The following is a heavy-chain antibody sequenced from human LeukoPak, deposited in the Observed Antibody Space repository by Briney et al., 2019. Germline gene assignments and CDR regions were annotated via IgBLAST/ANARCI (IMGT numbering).Heavy chain of an antibody. CDR1: GFTFATYA. CDR3: ARDRGGLRYIDY. J-gene: IGHJ4*02. CDR2: ISGSGATT. V-gene: IGHV3-23*01. D-gene: IGHD5-12*01. Sequence: PGGSLRLSCAPSGFTFATYALTWVRQPPGKGLGWCAAISGSGATTFYADSVKGRFTVYRDNSKITLYLQMNSLRAEDTAVFYCARDRGGLRYIDYWGQGTLVTVSS.